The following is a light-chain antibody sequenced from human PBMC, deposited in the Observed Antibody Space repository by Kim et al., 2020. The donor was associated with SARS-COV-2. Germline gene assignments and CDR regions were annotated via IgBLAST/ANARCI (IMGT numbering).Light chain of an antibody. CDR1: SLRSYY. Sequence: SSELTQDPAVSVALGQTVRITCQGDSLRSYYATWYQQKPGQAPILVIYGKNNRPSGIPDRFSGSSSGNTASLTITGTQAGDEADYYCNSRDTNDIVRVGG. J-gene: IGLJ2*01. CDR3: NSRDTNDIVR. V-gene: IGLV3-19*01. CDR2: GKN.